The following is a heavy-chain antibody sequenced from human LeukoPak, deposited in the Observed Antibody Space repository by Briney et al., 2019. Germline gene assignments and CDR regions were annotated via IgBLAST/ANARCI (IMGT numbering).Heavy chain of an antibody. CDR3: ATPWRGG. Sequence: SGGSLRLSCASSGFTFSIYAMNWVRQAPGKGLEWVSGISGSGGSTDYADSVKGRFTISRDNSKNTLYLEMNSLRAEDTAVYYFATPWRGGWGQGTLVTVSS. D-gene: IGHD3-3*01. J-gene: IGHJ4*02. V-gene: IGHV3-23*01. CDR1: GFTFSIYA. CDR2: ISGSGGST.